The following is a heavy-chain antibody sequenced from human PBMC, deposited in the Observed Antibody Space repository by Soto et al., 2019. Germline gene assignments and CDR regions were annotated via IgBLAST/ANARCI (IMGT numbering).Heavy chain of an antibody. CDR2: IIPIFGTA. D-gene: IGHD3-22*01. V-gene: IGHV1-69*06. CDR3: AGEGANDSSGYYYYYGMDV. J-gene: IGHJ6*02. Sequence: QVQLVQSGAEVKKPGSSVKVSCKASGGTYSSYAISWVRQAPGQGLEWMGGIIPIFGTANYAQKFQGRVTITADKSTSTAYMELSSLISEDTAVYYCAGEGANDSSGYYYYYGMDVWGQGTTVTVSS. CDR1: GGTYSSYA.